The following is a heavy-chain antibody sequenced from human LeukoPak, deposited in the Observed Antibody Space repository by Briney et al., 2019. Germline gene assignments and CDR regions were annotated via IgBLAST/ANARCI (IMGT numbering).Heavy chain of an antibody. D-gene: IGHD2-2*01. Sequence: PSETLSLTCTVSGGSISSYYWSWIRQPPGKGLEWIGYIYYSGSTNYNPSLKSRVTISVDTSKNQFSLKLSSVTAADTAVYYCARDQTVVPAATRYYYYCGMDVWGQGTTVTVSS. CDR1: GGSISSYY. CDR3: ARDQTVVPAATRYYYYCGMDV. CDR2: IYYSGST. V-gene: IGHV4-59*01. J-gene: IGHJ6*02.